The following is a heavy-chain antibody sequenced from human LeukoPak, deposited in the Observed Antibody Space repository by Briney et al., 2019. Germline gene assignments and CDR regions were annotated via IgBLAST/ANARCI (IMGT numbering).Heavy chain of an antibody. V-gene: IGHV4-34*01. J-gene: IGHJ6*03. D-gene: IGHD3-22*01. CDR2: INHSGST. CDR1: GGSFSGYY. CDR3: ARGYFYDSSGPNYYYYYYMDV. Sequence: SETLSLTCAVYGGSFSGYYWSWIRQPPGKGLEWSGEINHSGSTNYNPSLKSRVTISVDTSKNQFSLKLSSVTAADTAVYYCARGYFYDSSGPNYYYYYYMDVWGKGTTVTVSS.